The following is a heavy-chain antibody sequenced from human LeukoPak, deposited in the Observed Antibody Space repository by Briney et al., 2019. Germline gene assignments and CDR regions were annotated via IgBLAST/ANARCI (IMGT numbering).Heavy chain of an antibody. J-gene: IGHJ4*02. CDR1: GFTFSSYA. CDR3: AKDRGVYQLLYYFDY. CDR2: ISGSGGST. D-gene: IGHD2-2*01. Sequence: PGGSLRLSCAASGFTFSSYAMSWVRQAPGKGLEWVSAISGSGGSTYYADSVKGRFTISRDNSKNTLYLQMNSLRAEDTAVYYCAKDRGVYQLLYYFDYWGQGTLVTVSS. V-gene: IGHV3-23*01.